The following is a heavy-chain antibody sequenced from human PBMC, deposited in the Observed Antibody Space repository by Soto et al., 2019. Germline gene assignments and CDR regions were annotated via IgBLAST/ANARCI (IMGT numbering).Heavy chain of an antibody. V-gene: IGHV3-23*01. CDR3: AKDRSSGYYESSGYYSCFDP. Sequence: GGSLRLSCAASGFTFSSYAMSWVRQAPGKGLEWVSAISGSGGSTYYADSVKGRFTISRDNSKNTLYLQMKSLRAEDTAVYYCAKDRSSGYYESSGYYSCFDPWGQGTLVTVSS. J-gene: IGHJ5*02. D-gene: IGHD3-22*01. CDR1: GFTFSSYA. CDR2: ISGSGGST.